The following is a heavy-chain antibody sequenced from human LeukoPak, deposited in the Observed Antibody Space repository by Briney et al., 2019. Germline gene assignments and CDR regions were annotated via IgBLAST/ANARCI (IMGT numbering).Heavy chain of an antibody. CDR2: ISSSGSTI. Sequence: GGSLRLSCAASGFTLSSYEINWVRQAPGKGLEWVSYISSSGSTIYYADSVKGRFTISRDNAKNSLYLQMNSLRAEDTAVYYCARVHAMAYYYGMDVWGQGTTVTVSS. V-gene: IGHV3-48*03. D-gene: IGHD5-24*01. J-gene: IGHJ6*02. CDR1: GFTLSSYE. CDR3: ARVHAMAYYYGMDV.